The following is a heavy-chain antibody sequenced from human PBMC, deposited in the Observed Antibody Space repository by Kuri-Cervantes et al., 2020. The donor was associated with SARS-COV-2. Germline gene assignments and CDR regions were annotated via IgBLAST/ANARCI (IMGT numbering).Heavy chain of an antibody. D-gene: IGHD3/OR15-3a*01. Sequence: ASVKVSCKASGYTFTDYYMHWVRQAPGQGLEWMGWINPNSGDTNYAQKFQGRVTMTRDMSISTAFMELSRLRSDDTALYYCARWTSAYYGMDVWGQGTTVTVSS. J-gene: IGHJ6*02. CDR2: INPNSGDT. V-gene: IGHV1-2*02. CDR3: ARWTSAYYGMDV. CDR1: GYTFTDYY.